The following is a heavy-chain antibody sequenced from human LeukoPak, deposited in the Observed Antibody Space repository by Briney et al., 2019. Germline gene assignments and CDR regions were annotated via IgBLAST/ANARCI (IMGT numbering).Heavy chain of an antibody. D-gene: IGHD3-22*01. V-gene: IGHV4-34*01. CDR2: INHSGST. J-gene: IGHJ4*02. Sequence: PSETLSLTCAVYGGSFSGYYWSWIRQPPGKGLEWIGEINHSGSTSYNPSLKSRVTISVDTSKNQFSLKLSSVTAADTAVYYCATSYYYDSSGYLGPPFDYWGQGTLVTVSS. CDR1: GGSFSGYY. CDR3: ATSYYYDSSGYLGPPFDY.